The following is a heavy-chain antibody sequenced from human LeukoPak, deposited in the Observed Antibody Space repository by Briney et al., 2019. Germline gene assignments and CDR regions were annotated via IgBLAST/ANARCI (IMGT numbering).Heavy chain of an antibody. J-gene: IGHJ4*02. V-gene: IGHV3-30*04. CDR3: AKDSSGYCLDY. CDR2: ISYDGDIK. D-gene: IGHD3-22*01. CDR1: RFTLSSYA. Sequence: PGGSLRLSCAASRFTLSSYAMHWVRQAPGKGLEWVAVISYDGDIKYYTDSVKGRFTISRDNSKNTLYLQMNSLRAEDTAVYYCAKDSSGYCLDYWGQGTLVTVSS.